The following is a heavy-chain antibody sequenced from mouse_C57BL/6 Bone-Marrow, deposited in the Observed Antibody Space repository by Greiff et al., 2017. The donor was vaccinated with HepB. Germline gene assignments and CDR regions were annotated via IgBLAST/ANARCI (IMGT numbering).Heavy chain of an antibody. V-gene: IGHV1-55*01. Sequence: QVQLQQSGAELVKPGASVKMSCKASGYTFTSYWITWVKQRPGQGLEWIGDIYPGSGSTNYNEKFKSKATLTVDTSSSTAYMQLSSLTSEDSAVYYCARNDYDYDGNYWGQGTTLTVSS. CDR3: ARNDYDYDGNY. D-gene: IGHD2-4*01. J-gene: IGHJ2*01. CDR1: GYTFTSYW. CDR2: IYPGSGST.